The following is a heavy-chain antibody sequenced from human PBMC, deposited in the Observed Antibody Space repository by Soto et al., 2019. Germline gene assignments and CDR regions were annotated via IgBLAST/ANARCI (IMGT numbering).Heavy chain of an antibody. CDR1: GFTFSSYA. D-gene: IGHD3-10*01. CDR3: AKDLYGPGSFYSYGMDV. J-gene: IGHJ6*02. CDR2: ISGSGGST. Sequence: GGSLRLSCAASGFTFSSYAMSWVRQAPGKGLEWVSAISGSGGSTYYADSVKGRFTISRDNSRNTLHLQVNSLRGEDTAVYHCAKDLYGPGSFYSYGMDVWGQGTTVTVSS. V-gene: IGHV3-23*01.